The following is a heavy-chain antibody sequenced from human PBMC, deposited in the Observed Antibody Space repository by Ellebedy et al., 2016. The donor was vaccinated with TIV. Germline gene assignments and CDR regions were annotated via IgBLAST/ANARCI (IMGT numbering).Heavy chain of an antibody. CDR1: GFTFSTYW. Sequence: PGGSLRLSCATSGFTFSTYWMAWVRQAPGKGLEWVAVVSFDGRTKYYADSVKGRFTISRDSSKNTLYLQMNSLRVEDTAIYYCAKDLARRGGYDFDSWGQGTLVTVSS. V-gene: IGHV3-30*18. CDR3: AKDLARRGGYDFDS. CDR2: VSFDGRTK. J-gene: IGHJ4*02. D-gene: IGHD5-12*01.